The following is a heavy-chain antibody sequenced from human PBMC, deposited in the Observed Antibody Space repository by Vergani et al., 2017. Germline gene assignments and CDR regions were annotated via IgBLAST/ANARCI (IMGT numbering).Heavy chain of an antibody. V-gene: IGHV3-21*01. CDR2: ISSSSSYI. CDR1: GFTFSSYS. D-gene: IGHD2-21*02. CDR3: ARDKRSAVTANTLGLHKVHMDV. Sequence: EVQLVESGGGPVKPGGSLRLSCAASGFTFSSYSMNWVRQAPGKGLEWVSSISSSSSYIYYADSVKGRFTISRDNAKNSLYLQMNSLRAEDTAVYYCARDKRSAVTANTLGLHKVHMDVWGKGTTVTVSS. J-gene: IGHJ6*04.